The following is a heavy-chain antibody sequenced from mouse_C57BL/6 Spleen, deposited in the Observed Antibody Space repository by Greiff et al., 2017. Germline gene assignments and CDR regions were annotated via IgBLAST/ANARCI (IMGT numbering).Heavy chain of an antibody. Sequence: SGPELVKPGASVQISCKASGYSFTDYNMNWVKQSNGKSLEWIGVINPNYGTTSYNQKFKGKATLTVDQSSSTAYMQLNSLTSEDSAVYYCATPLGMVTGGFAYWGQGTLITVSA. CDR2: INPNYGTT. J-gene: IGHJ3*01. CDR1: GYSFTDYN. V-gene: IGHV1-39*01. D-gene: IGHD2-2*01. CDR3: ATPLGMVTGGFAY.